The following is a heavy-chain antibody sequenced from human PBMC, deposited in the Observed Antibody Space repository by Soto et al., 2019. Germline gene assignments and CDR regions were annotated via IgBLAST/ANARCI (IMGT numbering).Heavy chain of an antibody. V-gene: IGHV3-53*01. CDR1: GFTVRTSA. D-gene: IGHD2-8*01. CDR2: VHSASNT. Sequence: GGSLRLSRAASGFTVRTSAMSWVRQVPGKGLEWVAGVHSASNTYYADSVKGRFTISRDTSQNTLYLRLTSLRVDDTAVYYCVRENGNSNAYYFDSWGQGTLVTVSS. CDR3: VRENGNSNAYYFDS. J-gene: IGHJ4*02.